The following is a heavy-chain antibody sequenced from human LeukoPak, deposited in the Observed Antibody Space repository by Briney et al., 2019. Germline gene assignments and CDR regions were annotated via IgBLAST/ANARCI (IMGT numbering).Heavy chain of an antibody. J-gene: IGHJ4*02. CDR3: ARGDFDGGNSYYFDY. D-gene: IGHD4-23*01. CDR1: GFTVSINY. V-gene: IGHV3-53*01. CDR2: IYSGGST. Sequence: GGSLGLSCAASGFTVSINYMSWVRQAPGKGLEWVSVIYSGGSTYYADSVKGRFTISRDNSKNTLYLQMNSLRAEDTAVYYCARGDFDGGNSYYFDYWGQGTLVTVSS.